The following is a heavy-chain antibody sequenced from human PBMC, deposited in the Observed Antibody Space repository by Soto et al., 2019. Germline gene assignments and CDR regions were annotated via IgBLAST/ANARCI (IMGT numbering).Heavy chain of an antibody. D-gene: IGHD3-22*01. Sequence: SLRLSCAGSGFNFNNYGMYWVRQAPGKGLEWVAFISFQGTNDYYAEAVKGRFTISKDYSKKTLFLQMNSLRADDTAMYYCVKLMFDHDSSGFSGDYWGQGTLVTVSS. J-gene: IGHJ4*02. CDR3: VKLMFDHDSSGFSGDY. CDR2: ISFQGTND. CDR1: GFNFNNYG. V-gene: IGHV3-30*18.